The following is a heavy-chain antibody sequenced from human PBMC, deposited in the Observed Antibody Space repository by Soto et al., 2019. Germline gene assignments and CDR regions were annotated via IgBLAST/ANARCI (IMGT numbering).Heavy chain of an antibody. CDR1: GGSISSSSYY. CDR3: ASKDTGMGKKGANWFDP. CDR2: IYYSGST. Sequence: SETLSLTCTVSGGSISSSSYYWGWIRQPPGKGLEWIGSIYYSGSTYYNPSLKSRVTISVDTSKNQFSLKLSSVTAADTAVYYCASKDTGMGKKGANWFDPWGQGTLVTVSS. D-gene: IGHD5-18*01. J-gene: IGHJ5*02. V-gene: IGHV4-39*01.